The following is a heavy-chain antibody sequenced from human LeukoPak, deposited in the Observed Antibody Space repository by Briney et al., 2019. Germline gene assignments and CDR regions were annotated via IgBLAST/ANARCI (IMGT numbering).Heavy chain of an antibody. Sequence: GASVRVSCKASGYTFTSYAMNWVRQAPGQGLEWMGWINTNNGNPTYAQGFTGRFVFSVDTSVSTTYLQISSLKAEDTAAYYCATAKLRSDAFDIWGQGTMVTVSS. CDR3: ATAKLRSDAFDI. D-gene: IGHD4-17*01. CDR2: INTNNGNP. J-gene: IGHJ3*02. CDR1: GYTFTSYA. V-gene: IGHV7-4-1*02.